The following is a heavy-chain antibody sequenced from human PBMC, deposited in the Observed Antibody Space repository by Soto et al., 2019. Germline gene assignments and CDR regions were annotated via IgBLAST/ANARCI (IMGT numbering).Heavy chain of an antibody. CDR3: EGDVVDFSLAGTQCNWFYR. Sequence: ASVKVSCKASGGTFSSYAISWVRQAPGQGLEWMGGIIPIFGTANYAQKFQGRVTITADESTSTAYMELSSLRSEDTAVYYCEGDVVDFSLAGTQCNWFYRWGRGSLVTGSS. CDR2: IIPIFGTA. V-gene: IGHV1-69*13. CDR1: GGTFSSYA. D-gene: IGHD6-19*01. J-gene: IGHJ5*02.